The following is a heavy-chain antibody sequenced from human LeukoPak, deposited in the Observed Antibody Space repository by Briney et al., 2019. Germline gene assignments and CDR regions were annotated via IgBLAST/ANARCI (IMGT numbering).Heavy chain of an antibody. D-gene: IGHD3-10*01. J-gene: IGHJ4*02. Sequence: GASVKVSCKASGYTFTSYAMHWVRQAPGQRLEWMGWINAGYGNTKYSQKYQGRVTITRDTSASTAYMELSSLRSEDTAVYYCARELGGRITMVRGVTLAGYWGQGTLVTVSS. CDR1: GYTFTSYA. V-gene: IGHV1-3*01. CDR3: ARELGGRITMVRGVTLAGY. CDR2: INAGYGNT.